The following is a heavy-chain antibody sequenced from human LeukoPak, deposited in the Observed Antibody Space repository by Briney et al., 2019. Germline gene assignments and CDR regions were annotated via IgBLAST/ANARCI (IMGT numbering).Heavy chain of an antibody. J-gene: IGHJ4*02. CDR2: IYTSGST. Sequence: SETLSLTCTVSGGSISSYYWSWIRQPPGKGLEWIGYIYTSGSTNYNPSLKSRVTISVDTSKNPFSLKLSSVTAADTAVYYCARHGVDSSWYSPTFDYWGQGTLVTVSS. D-gene: IGHD6-13*01. V-gene: IGHV4-4*09. CDR1: GGSISSYY. CDR3: ARHGVDSSWYSPTFDY.